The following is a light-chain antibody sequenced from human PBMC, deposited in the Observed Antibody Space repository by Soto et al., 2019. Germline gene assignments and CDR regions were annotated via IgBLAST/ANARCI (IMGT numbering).Light chain of an antibody. CDR3: SAYARGPLFV. CDR2: EVS. CDR1: SSGFDTYNS. Sequence: QSVPTQPASVSGSPGQSITVSCTGTSSGFDTYNSVSWYQQHPAKAPRLIIYEVSNRPSGVSNRFSGSKSGNTASLTISGLQAEDEAEYYCSAYARGPLFVFGSGTKVTVL. J-gene: IGLJ1*01. V-gene: IGLV2-14*01.